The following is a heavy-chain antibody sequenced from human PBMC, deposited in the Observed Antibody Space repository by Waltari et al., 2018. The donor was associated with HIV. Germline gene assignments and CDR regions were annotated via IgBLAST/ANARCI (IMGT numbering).Heavy chain of an antibody. CDR2: IRDDGNTK. J-gene: IGHJ6*02. D-gene: IGHD2-15*01. CDR1: GFSFSISG. V-gene: IGHV3-30*02. Sequence: QGQLVESGGGVVQPGGSLRLYCAASGFSFSISGMHWVRQAPGRGRRWVTFIRDDGNTKYYADSVKGRFTISRDNSKNTLYLQMSSLRAEDTAVYYCAKELRSGYSYYYYGMAVWGQGTTVTVSS. CDR3: AKELRSGYSYYYYGMAV.